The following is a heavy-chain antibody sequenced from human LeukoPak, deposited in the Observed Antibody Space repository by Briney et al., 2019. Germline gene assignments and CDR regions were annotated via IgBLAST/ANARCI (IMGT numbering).Heavy chain of an antibody. J-gene: IGHJ4*02. V-gene: IGHV3-30-3*01. Sequence: GGSLRLSCAASGFTFRDYVIHWVRQAPGKGLEWVAVTSSDLNVKLYAGSVKGRFTISRDNSRSTLYLQMNSLRPEDTAIYYCAREGYYGSGSPPSLYFDYWGQGTLVTVSS. D-gene: IGHD3-10*01. CDR3: AREGYYGSGSPPSLYFDY. CDR2: TSSDLNVK. CDR1: GFTFRDYV.